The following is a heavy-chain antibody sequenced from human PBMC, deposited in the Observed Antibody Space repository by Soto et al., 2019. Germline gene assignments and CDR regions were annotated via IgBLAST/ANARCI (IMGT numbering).Heavy chain of an antibody. D-gene: IGHD2-15*01. V-gene: IGHV2-26*01. CDR1: GFSLSNARMG. J-gene: IGHJ5*02. CDR3: ARIARVVVAVGVNWFDP. Sequence: SGPTLVNPTETLTLTCTVSGFSLSNARMGVSWIRQPPGKALEWLVHIFSNDEKSYSTSLKSRLTISKDTSKSQVVLTMTNMDPVDTATYYCARIARVVVAVGVNWFDPWGQGTLVTVSS. CDR2: IFSNDEK.